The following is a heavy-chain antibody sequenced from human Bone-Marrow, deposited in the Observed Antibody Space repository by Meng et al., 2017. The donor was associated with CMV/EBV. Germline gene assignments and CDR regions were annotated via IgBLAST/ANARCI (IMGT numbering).Heavy chain of an antibody. V-gene: IGHV3-23*01. CDR2: ISGSGGST. J-gene: IGHJ4*02. D-gene: IGHD6-19*01. CDR1: GFTFSSYA. Sequence: GSGFTFSSYAMSWVRQAPGKGLEWVSAISGSGGSTYYADSVKGRFTISRDNSKNTLYLQMNSLRAEDTAVYYCAKSWSIAVAGVDYWGQGTLVTVSS. CDR3: AKSWSIAVAGVDY.